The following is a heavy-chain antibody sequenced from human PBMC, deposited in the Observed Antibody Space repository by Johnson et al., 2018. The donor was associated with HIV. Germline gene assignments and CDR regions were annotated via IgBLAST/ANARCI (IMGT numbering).Heavy chain of an antibody. CDR1: GFTFSSSA. D-gene: IGHD4-11*01. CDR2: IYSGGST. Sequence: VQLMESGGGVVHPGKSLRLSCAASGFTFSSSAMHWVRQAPGKGLEWVSVIYSGGSTYYADSVQGRFTISRDNSKNTLYLQMNSLRAEDTAVFYCTRADYLDAFDIWGQGTMVTVSS. J-gene: IGHJ3*02. V-gene: IGHV3-66*01. CDR3: TRADYLDAFDI.